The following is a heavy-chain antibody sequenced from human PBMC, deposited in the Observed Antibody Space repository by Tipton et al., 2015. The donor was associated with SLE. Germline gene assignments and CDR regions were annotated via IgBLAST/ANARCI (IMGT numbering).Heavy chain of an antibody. D-gene: IGHD5-24*01. Sequence: TLSLTCTVSGGSISSGSYYWSWIRQPAGKGLEWMGYVYTSGSTNYNPSLKSRVTISVDTSKNQFSLKLTSVTAADTALYYCAIDGLQSPIAYWGQGTLVTVSS. CDR3: AIDGLQSPIAY. J-gene: IGHJ4*02. CDR2: VYTSGST. V-gene: IGHV4-61*09. CDR1: GGSISSGSYY.